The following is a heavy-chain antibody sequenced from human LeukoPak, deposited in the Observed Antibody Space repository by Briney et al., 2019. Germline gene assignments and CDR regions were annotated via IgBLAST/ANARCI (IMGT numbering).Heavy chain of an antibody. CDR3: AKLGSGSYYHPIDY. Sequence: GGSLRLSCAASGFTISSYAMSWVRQAPGLGLEWVSAISGSGGSTSYADSVKGRFTISRDNSKNTLYLQMNNLRAEDTAVFYCAKLGSGSYYHPIDYWGQGTLVTVSS. J-gene: IGHJ4*02. D-gene: IGHD3-10*01. CDR1: GFTISSYA. CDR2: ISGSGGST. V-gene: IGHV3-23*01.